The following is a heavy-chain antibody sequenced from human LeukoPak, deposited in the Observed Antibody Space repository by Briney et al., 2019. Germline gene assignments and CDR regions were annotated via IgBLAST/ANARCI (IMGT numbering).Heavy chain of an antibody. CDR1: GGSISRYY. CDR2: IYYSGST. V-gene: IGHV4-59*01. Sequence: SETLSLTCTVSGGSISRYYWSWIRQPPGKGLEWIGYIYYSGSTNYNPSLKSRVTISVDTSKNQFSLKLSSVTAADTAVYYCARAVNYDFWSGYPNWFDPWGQGTLVTVSS. J-gene: IGHJ5*02. D-gene: IGHD3-3*01. CDR3: ARAVNYDFWSGYPNWFDP.